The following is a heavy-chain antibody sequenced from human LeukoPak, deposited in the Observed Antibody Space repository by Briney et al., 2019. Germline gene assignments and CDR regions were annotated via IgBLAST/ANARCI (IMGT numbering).Heavy chain of an antibody. Sequence: SETLSLTCTVSGGSISSSSYYWGWIRQPPGKGLEWIGSIYYSGSTYYNPSLKSRVTISVDTSKNQFSLKLSSVTAADTAVYYCARVEYDFWSGTSGYYYYMDVWGKGTTVTVSS. D-gene: IGHD3-3*01. J-gene: IGHJ6*03. V-gene: IGHV4-39*07. CDR3: ARVEYDFWSGTSGYYYYMDV. CDR1: GGSISSSSYY. CDR2: IYYSGST.